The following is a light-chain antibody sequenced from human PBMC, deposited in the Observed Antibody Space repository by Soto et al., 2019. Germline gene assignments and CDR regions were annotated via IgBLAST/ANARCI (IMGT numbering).Light chain of an antibody. CDR3: QHYNSYSEA. V-gene: IGKV1-5*03. Sequence: DIQMTQFPSTLFGSVGDRVTIPCRASQTISSWLAWCQQKPGKAPKLLIYRASTLKSGVPARFSGSGSGTEFTLTISSLQPDDFATYYCQHYNSYSEAFGQGTKVDI. CDR2: RAS. CDR1: QTISSW. J-gene: IGKJ1*01.